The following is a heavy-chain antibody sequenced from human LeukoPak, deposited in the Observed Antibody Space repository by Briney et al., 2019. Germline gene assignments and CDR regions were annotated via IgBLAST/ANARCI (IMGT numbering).Heavy chain of an antibody. Sequence: GGSLRLSCAASGFTFSSYWMSWVRQAPGKGLEWVANIKQDGSEKYYVDSVKGRFTISRDNAKNSLYLQMNSLRAEDTAVYYCARDRLVDYDFWSGYYRGGYFDYWGQGTLVTVSS. CDR3: ARDRLVDYDFWSGYYRGGYFDY. CDR1: GFTFSSYW. CDR2: IKQDGSEK. V-gene: IGHV3-7*01. D-gene: IGHD3-3*01. J-gene: IGHJ4*02.